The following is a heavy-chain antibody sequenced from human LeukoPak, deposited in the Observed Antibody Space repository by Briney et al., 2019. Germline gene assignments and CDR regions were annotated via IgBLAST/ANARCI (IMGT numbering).Heavy chain of an antibody. CDR2: IKSKTDGGTT. CDR1: GFTFSNAW. D-gene: IGHD1-26*01. Sequence: RPGGSLRLSCAASGFTFSNAWMSWVRQAPGKGLEWVGRIKSKTDGGTTDYAAPVKGRFTISRDDSKNTLYLQMNSLRAEDTAVYYCAKDRGWELLSGDFDYWGQGTLVTVSS. CDR3: AKDRGWELLSGDFDY. J-gene: IGHJ4*02. V-gene: IGHV3-15*01.